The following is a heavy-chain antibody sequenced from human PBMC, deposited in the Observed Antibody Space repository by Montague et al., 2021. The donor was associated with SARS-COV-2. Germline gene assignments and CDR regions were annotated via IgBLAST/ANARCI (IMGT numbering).Heavy chain of an antibody. CDR2: VNHSGST. D-gene: IGHD3-22*01. CDR1: GGSFSDYY. V-gene: IGHV4-34*01. J-gene: IGHJ2*01. CDR3: ARGAPTISMILVVMTGAGWYFDL. Sequence: SETLSLTCAVYGGSFSDYYWSWIRQPPGKGLEWIGEVNHSGSTNYNPSLRSRVTISVDTSKNQFPLKLSAVTAADTAVHYCARGAPTISMILVVMTGAGWYFDLWGRGTLVTVSS.